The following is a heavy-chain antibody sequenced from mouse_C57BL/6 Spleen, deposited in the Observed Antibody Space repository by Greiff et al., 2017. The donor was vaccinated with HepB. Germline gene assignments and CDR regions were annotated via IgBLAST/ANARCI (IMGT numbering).Heavy chain of an antibody. Sequence: QVQLQQPGAELVKPGASVKMSCKASGYTFTSYWITWVKQRPGQGLEWIGDIYPGSGSTNYNEKFKSKATLTVDTSSSTAYMQLSSLTSEDSAVYYCASIYYDSYYAMGYWGQGTSVTVSS. D-gene: IGHD2-4*01. V-gene: IGHV1-55*01. CDR2: IYPGSGST. CDR1: GYTFTSYW. J-gene: IGHJ4*01. CDR3: ASIYYDSYYAMGY.